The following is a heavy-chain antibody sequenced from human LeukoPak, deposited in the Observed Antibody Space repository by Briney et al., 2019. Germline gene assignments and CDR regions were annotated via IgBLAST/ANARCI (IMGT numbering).Heavy chain of an antibody. J-gene: IGHJ5*02. V-gene: IGHV3-21*01. Sequence: GGSLRLSCAASGFTFSSFSMNWVRQAPGKGLEWVSSIITSSSYIYYADSVKGRFTISRDDAKNSLYLQMHSLRAEDTAVYYCARGAKIPIVIFGEITPNWFDAWGQGTLVTVSS. CDR2: IITSSSYI. D-gene: IGHD3/OR15-3a*01. CDR1: GFTFSSFS. CDR3: ARGAKIPIVIFGEITPNWFDA.